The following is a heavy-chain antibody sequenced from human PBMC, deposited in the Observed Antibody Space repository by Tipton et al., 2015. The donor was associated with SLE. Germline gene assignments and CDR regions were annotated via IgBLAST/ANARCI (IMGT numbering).Heavy chain of an antibody. D-gene: IGHD1-26*01. CDR3: AREVGRPGFDY. J-gene: IGHJ4*02. CDR1: GGSISSGGYY. Sequence: LRLSCTVSGGSISSGGYYWSWIRQHPGKGLEWIGYTYYSGSTYYNPSLKSRVTISVDTSKNQFSLKLSSVTAADTAVYYCAREVGRPGFDYWGQGTLVTVSS. V-gene: IGHV4-31*02. CDR2: TYYSGST.